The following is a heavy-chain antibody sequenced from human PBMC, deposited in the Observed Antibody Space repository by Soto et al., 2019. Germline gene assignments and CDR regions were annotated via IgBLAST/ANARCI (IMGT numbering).Heavy chain of an antibody. CDR1: GFTFSSYG. J-gene: IGHJ4*02. Sequence: QVQLVESGGGVVQPGGSLRLSCAASGFTFSSYGMHWVRQAPGKGLEWVAGMWYDGSNKYHADSVKGRFTISRDNSKNTLYLEMNSLSGEDTAVYYCARDRLGGNCIGGSYYFGSWGQGTLVTVSS. D-gene: IGHD2-15*01. CDR2: MWYDGSNK. V-gene: IGHV3-33*01. CDR3: ARDRLGGNCIGGSYYFGS.